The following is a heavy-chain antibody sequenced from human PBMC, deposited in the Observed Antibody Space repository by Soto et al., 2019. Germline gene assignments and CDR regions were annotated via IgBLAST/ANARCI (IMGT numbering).Heavy chain of an antibody. V-gene: IGHV1-69*06. Sequence: SVKVSCKASGGTFSSYAISWVRQAPGQGLEWMGGIIPIFGTANYAQKFQGRVTITADKSTSTAYMELSSLRSEDTAVYYCGEGGFSSGYYSYGMDVWGQGTTVTVSS. D-gene: IGHD3-3*01. CDR2: IIPIFGTA. J-gene: IGHJ6*02. CDR1: GGTFSSYA. CDR3: GEGGFSSGYYSYGMDV.